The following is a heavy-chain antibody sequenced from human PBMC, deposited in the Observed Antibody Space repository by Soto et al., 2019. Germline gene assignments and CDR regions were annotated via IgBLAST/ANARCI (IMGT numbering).Heavy chain of an antibody. CDR2: ISSSSDNT. CDR3: ARLPKGSLVTA. V-gene: IGHV3-48*02. Sequence: GGSLRLSCVASGFSFSDYSMNWVRQALGKGLQWVSYISSSSDNTYYADSVKGRFTVSRDNAKNALFLQMNSLRDDDTATYYCARLPKGSLVTAWGQGTRVTVSS. D-gene: IGHD2-21*02. J-gene: IGHJ4*02. CDR1: GFSFSDYS.